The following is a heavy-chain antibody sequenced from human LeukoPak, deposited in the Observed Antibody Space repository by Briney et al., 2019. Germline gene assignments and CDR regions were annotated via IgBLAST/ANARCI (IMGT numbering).Heavy chain of an antibody. CDR1: GGSIDSGSYY. V-gene: IGHV4-39*07. Sequence: SETLSLTCTVSGGSIDSGSYYWGWIRQPPGKGLEWIGSIYYSGNTYYNPSLKSRVTISVDTSKNEFSLKLTSVTAADTAVYYCAEDRRWSGGDAFDIWGQGTMVTVSS. CDR3: AEDRRWSGGDAFDI. CDR2: IYYSGNT. J-gene: IGHJ3*02. D-gene: IGHD4-23*01.